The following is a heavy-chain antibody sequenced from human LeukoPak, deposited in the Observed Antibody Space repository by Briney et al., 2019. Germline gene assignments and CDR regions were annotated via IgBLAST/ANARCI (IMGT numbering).Heavy chain of an antibody. CDR1: GFTFSSYA. V-gene: IGHV3-23*01. J-gene: IGHJ6*02. Sequence: GGSLRLSCAASGFTFSSYAMSWVRQAPGKGLEWVSAISGSGGSTYYADSVKGRFTISRGNSKNTLYLQMNSLRAEDTAVYYCVKDRGGSPFYGMDVWGQGTTVTVSS. CDR3: VKDRGGSPFYGMDV. D-gene: IGHD1-26*01. CDR2: ISGSGGST.